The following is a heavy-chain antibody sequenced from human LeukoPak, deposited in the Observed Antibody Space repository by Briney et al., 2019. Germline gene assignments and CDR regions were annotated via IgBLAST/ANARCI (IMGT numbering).Heavy chain of an antibody. CDR1: GFTFSSYG. D-gene: IGHD3-10*01. Sequence: GGSLRLSCEASGFTFSSYGMHWVRQAPGKGLEWVAVISYDGGNKYYADSVKGRFTISRDNSKNTLYLQMNSLRAEDTAVYYCAKDVVWFGELFGMDVWGQGTTVTVSS. J-gene: IGHJ6*02. CDR3: AKDVVWFGELFGMDV. CDR2: ISYDGGNK. V-gene: IGHV3-30*18.